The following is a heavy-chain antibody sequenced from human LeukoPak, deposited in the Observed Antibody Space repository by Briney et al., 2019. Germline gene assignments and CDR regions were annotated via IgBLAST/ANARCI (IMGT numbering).Heavy chain of an antibody. CDR1: GGSISSYY. CDR2: IYYSGST. Sequence: SETLSLTCTVSGGSISSYYWSWIRQPPGKGLEWIGYIYYSGSTKYNPSLKSRVTISVDTSKNQFSLKVSSVTAADTAVYYCASSTVTDTGFDYWGQGTLVTVSS. D-gene: IGHD4-11*01. V-gene: IGHV4-59*01. CDR3: ASSTVTDTGFDY. J-gene: IGHJ4*02.